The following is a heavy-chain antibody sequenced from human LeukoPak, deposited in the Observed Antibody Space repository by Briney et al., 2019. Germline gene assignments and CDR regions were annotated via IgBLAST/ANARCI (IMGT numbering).Heavy chain of an antibody. CDR1: GGSFSGYY. CDR3: ARISRGDDILTGYPLYYYYMDV. J-gene: IGHJ6*03. D-gene: IGHD3-9*01. Sequence: SETLSLTCAVFGGSFSGYYWIWIRRPPGKGLEWIGEINHSGSINYNSSLKSRVTISVDTSKNQFSLKLSSVTAADTAVYYCARISRGDDILTGYPLYYYYMDVWGKGTTVTISS. V-gene: IGHV4-34*01. CDR2: INHSGSI.